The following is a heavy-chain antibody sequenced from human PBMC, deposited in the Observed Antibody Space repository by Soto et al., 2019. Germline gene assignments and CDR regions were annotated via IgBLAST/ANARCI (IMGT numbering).Heavy chain of an antibody. V-gene: IGHV1-18*01. CDR1: GYTFTSYG. CDR2: ISAYNGNT. J-gene: IGHJ6*02. Sequence: ASVKVSCKASGYTFTSYGISWVRQAPGQGLEWMGWISAYNGNTNYAQKLQGRVTMTTDTSTSTAYMELRSLRSDDTAVYYCAREYYSNYYYYYGMDVWGQGTTVTVSS. CDR3: AREYYSNYYYYYGMDV. D-gene: IGHD4-4*01.